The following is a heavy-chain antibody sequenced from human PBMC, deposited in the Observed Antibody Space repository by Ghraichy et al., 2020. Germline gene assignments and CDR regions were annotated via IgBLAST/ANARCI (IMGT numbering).Heavy chain of an antibody. D-gene: IGHD3-9*01. CDR3: ARGLYYDILTGYPYFDL. V-gene: IGHV3-11*04. J-gene: IGHJ4*02. Sequence: GGSLRLSCAASGFDFSDYYINWIRQAPGKGLEWLSYISLTSKTIYYAESVKGRFTISRDNAKNSVQLQMDSLRAEDTAVYFCARGLYYDILTGYPYFDLWGQGTLVTVSS. CDR1: GFDFSDYY. CDR2: ISLTSKTI.